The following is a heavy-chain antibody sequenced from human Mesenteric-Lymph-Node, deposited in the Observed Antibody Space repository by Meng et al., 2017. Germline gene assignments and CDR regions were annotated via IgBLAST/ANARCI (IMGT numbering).Heavy chain of an antibody. CDR3: ARDEGTGTFDY. Sequence: SETLSLTCTVSGGSVSSGSYYWSWIRQPPGKGLEWIGYIYYSGSTNYNPSLMSRVTISVDTSKNQFSLKLSSVTAADTAVYYCARDEGTGTFDYWGQGTLVTVSS. V-gene: IGHV4-61*01. J-gene: IGHJ4*02. CDR1: GGSVSSGSYY. D-gene: IGHD3-10*01. CDR2: IYYSGST.